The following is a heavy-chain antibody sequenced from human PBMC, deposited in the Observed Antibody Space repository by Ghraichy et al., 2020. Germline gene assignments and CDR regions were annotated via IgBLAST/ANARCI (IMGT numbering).Heavy chain of an antibody. J-gene: IGHJ4*02. CDR2: IYSGGST. Sequence: GGSLRLFCAASGFTVSSNYMSWVRQAPGKGLEWVSVIYSGGSTYYADSVKGRFTISRDNSKNTLYLQMNSLRAEDTAVYYCARADCSGGSCYSFDYWGQGTLVTVSS. D-gene: IGHD2-15*01. CDR1: GFTVSSNY. CDR3: ARADCSGGSCYSFDY. V-gene: IGHV3-53*01.